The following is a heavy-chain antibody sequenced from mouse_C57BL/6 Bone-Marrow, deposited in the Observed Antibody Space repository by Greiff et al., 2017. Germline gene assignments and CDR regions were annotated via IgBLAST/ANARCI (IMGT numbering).Heavy chain of an antibody. CDR1: GFSLTSYG. V-gene: IGHV2-6*01. Sequence: VKLVESGPGLVAPSQSLSITCTVSGFSLTSYGVDWVRQSPGKGLEWLGVIWGVGSTNYNSALKSRLSISKDNSKSKVFLKMNSLQTDDTAMYYCASRHYYGSSYVYAMDYWGQGTSVTVSS. D-gene: IGHD1-1*01. CDR3: ASRHYYGSSYVYAMDY. CDR2: IWGVGST. J-gene: IGHJ4*01.